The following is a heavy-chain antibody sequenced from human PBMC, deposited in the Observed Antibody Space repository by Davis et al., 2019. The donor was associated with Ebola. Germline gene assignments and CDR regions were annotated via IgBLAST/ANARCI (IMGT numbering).Heavy chain of an antibody. J-gene: IGHJ3*02. CDR1: GYSFTSYW. CDR3: ASLRRTITGMDDAFDI. Sequence: GESLKISCKGSGYSFTSYWIVWVRQMPGTGLECMGIIFPGDSDSRYSPSFQGQVTISADKSIKTAFLQWSSLKASDTAMYYCASLRRTITGMDDAFDIWGQGTMVTVSS. V-gene: IGHV5-51*01. D-gene: IGHD2-8*02. CDR2: IFPGDSDS.